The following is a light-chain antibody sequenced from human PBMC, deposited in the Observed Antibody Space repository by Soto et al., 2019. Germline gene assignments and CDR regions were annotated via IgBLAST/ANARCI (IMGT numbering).Light chain of an antibody. CDR2: DVT. J-gene: IGLJ1*01. CDR1: SSDVGRYNL. V-gene: IGLV2-23*02. CDR3: CSYAGTTTFYV. Sequence: QLVLTQPASVSGSPGQSITISCTGTSSDVGRYNLVSWYQHHPGKAPKLIIYDVTQWPSGASNRFSGSKSGNTASLTIFGLQADDEADYYCCSYAGTTTFYVFGTGTKLTVL.